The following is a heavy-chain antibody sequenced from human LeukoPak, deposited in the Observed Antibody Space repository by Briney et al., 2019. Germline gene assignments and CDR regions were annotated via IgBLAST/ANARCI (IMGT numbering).Heavy chain of an antibody. CDR3: ARQILKGTTYYYDSSGPSGAWFDP. CDR1: GGSISSGDYY. Sequence: SQTLSLTCTVSGGSISSGDYYWSWIRQPPGKGLEWIGYIYYSGSTYYNPSLKSRVTISVDTSKNQFSLKLSSVTAADTAVYYCARQILKGTTYYYDSSGPSGAWFDPWGQGTLVTVSS. CDR2: IYYSGST. J-gene: IGHJ5*02. V-gene: IGHV4-30-4*01. D-gene: IGHD3-22*01.